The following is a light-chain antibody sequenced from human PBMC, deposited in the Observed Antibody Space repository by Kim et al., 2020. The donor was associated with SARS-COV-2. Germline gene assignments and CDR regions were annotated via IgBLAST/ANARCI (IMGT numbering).Light chain of an antibody. V-gene: IGKV1-33*01. CDR2: DAS. J-gene: IGKJ4*01. CDR3: QQFDDLPIT. Sequence: DIQMTQSPSSLSASVGDRLTITCQASQDINNYLNWYQQKPGKAPKLLIYDASNLETGVPSRFSGSGSGTDFTFTITSLQPDDIATYYCQQFDDLPITIGGGTKVEI. CDR1: QDINNY.